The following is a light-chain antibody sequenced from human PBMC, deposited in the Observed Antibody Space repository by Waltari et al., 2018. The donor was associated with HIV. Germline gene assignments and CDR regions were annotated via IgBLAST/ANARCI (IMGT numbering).Light chain of an antibody. J-gene: IGLJ3*02. CDR3: AAWDDILSGWV. CDR2: REN. Sequence: QSVLTQPPSASGTPGQRVTISCSGSSANIGNTVYWYQQLPGTAPKVLIYRENQRPSGVPDRFSGSRSGTSASLDVSGLRSEDEATYFCAAWDDILSGWVFGGGTKLTVL. CDR1: SANIGNT. V-gene: IGLV1-47*01.